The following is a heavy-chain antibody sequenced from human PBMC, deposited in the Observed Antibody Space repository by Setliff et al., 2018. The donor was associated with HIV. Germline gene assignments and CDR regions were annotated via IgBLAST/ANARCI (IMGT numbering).Heavy chain of an antibody. CDR3: ARHFGYNPGWFDS. V-gene: IGHV5-51*01. D-gene: IGHD3-10*01. Sequence: GESLKISCKGSGYNFTTNWIGWVRQMPGKGLEWMGIINPGDSDIRRSPSFQGQVTVSIDKSISSASLHWSSLRTSDTAIYYCARHFGYNPGWFDSWGQGTLVTVSS. J-gene: IGHJ5*01. CDR2: INPGDSDI. CDR1: GYNFTTNW.